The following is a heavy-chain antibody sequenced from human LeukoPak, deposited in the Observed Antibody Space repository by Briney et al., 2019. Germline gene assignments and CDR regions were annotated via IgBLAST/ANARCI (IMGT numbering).Heavy chain of an antibody. D-gene: IGHD3-3*01. Sequence: GGSLRLSCAASGFTFSSYGMHWVRQAPGKGLEWVAVISYDGSNKYYADSVKGRFTISRDNSKNTLYLQMNSLRAEDTAVYYCAKCQTEFWSGSYFDYWGQGTLVTVSS. CDR2: ISYDGSNK. CDR3: AKCQTEFWSGSYFDY. CDR1: GFTFSSYG. J-gene: IGHJ4*02. V-gene: IGHV3-30*18.